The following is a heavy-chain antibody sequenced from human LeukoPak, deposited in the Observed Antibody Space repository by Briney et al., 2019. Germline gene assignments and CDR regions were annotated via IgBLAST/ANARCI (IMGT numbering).Heavy chain of an antibody. D-gene: IGHD5-12*01. CDR1: GGSISSYY. V-gene: IGHV4-59*01. J-gene: IGHJ4*02. CDR2: IYYSGNT. Sequence: SETLSLTCTVSGGSISSYYWSWIRQPPGKGLEWIGYIYYSGNTNYNPSLKSRVTISVDTSKNQFSLRLSSVTAADTAVYYCARTGVVATSYFFDYWGQGTLVTVSS. CDR3: ARTGVVATSYFFDY.